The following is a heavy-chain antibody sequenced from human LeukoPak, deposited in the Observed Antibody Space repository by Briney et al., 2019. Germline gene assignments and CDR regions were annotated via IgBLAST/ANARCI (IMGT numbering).Heavy chain of an antibody. CDR2: IIPIFGTA. CDR3: ARYPTMVRGVPLDY. D-gene: IGHD3-10*01. Sequence: ASVKVSCKASGGTFSSYAISWVRQAPGQGLEWMGGIIPIFGTANYAQKFRGRVTITADESTSTAYMELRSLRSDDTAVYYCARYPTMVRGVPLDYWGQGTLVTVSS. V-gene: IGHV1-69*13. CDR1: GGTFSSYA. J-gene: IGHJ4*02.